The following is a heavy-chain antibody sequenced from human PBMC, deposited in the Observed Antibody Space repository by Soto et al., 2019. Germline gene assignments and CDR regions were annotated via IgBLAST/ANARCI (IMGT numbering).Heavy chain of an antibody. V-gene: IGHV3-30-3*01. J-gene: IGHJ6*02. CDR2: ISYDGSNK. CDR1: GFTFSSYA. CDR3: ARVGVNCSSTSCLYLRYYYYGMDV. Sequence: PGGSLRLSCAASGFTFSSYAMHWVRQAPGKGLEWVAVISYDGSNKYYADSVKGRFTISRDNSENTLYLQMNSLRAEDTAAYYCARVGVNCSSTSCLYLRYYYYGMDVWGQGTTVTVSS. D-gene: IGHD2-2*01.